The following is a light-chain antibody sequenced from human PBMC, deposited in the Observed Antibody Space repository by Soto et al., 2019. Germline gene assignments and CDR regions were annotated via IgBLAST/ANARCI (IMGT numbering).Light chain of an antibody. Sequence: EIVWTQAPDTQRLSPGERATLSCRVSQSVSNYLAGYQQQPGHAPRLLLYDASTSATDIPARFSGSGSGTAFTLTITSLEPEDFAVYYCQPRSNCSPFTFGQGTRLEI. V-gene: IGKV3-11*01. CDR3: QPRSNCSPFT. J-gene: IGKJ5*01. CDR1: QSVSNY. CDR2: DAS.